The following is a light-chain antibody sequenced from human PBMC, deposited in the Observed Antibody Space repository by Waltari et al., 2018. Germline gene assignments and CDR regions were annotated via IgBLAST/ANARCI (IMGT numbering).Light chain of an antibody. CDR2: VRSDGSH. CDR3: QTWGTGFVV. CDR1: SGHSSYA. V-gene: IGLV4-69*02. Sequence: QLVVTQSPSASASLGASVNLTCTLSSGHSSYAISWHQQQSEKAPRYLMMVRSDGSHTKADGIPDRFSGSSSGSERYLTLSSLQPEDEADYYCQTWGTGFVVFGGGTKLTVL. J-gene: IGLJ2*01.